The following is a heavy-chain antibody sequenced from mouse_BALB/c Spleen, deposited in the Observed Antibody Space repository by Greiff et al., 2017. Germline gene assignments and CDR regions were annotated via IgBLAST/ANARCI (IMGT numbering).Heavy chain of an antibody. V-gene: IGHV5-9-3*01. Sequence: EVKVVESGGGLVKPGGSLKLSCAASGFTFSSYAMSWVRQTPEKRLEWVATISSGGSYTYYPDSVKGRFTISRDNAKNTLYLQMSSLRSEDTAMYYCARRDGNFDWYFDVWGAGTTVTVSS. D-gene: IGHD2-1*01. CDR3: ARRDGNFDWYFDV. CDR2: ISSGGSYT. J-gene: IGHJ1*01. CDR1: GFTFSSYA.